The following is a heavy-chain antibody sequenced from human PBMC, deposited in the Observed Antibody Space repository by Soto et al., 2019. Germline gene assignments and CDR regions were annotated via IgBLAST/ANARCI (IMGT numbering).Heavy chain of an antibody. CDR3: ARDIDYDILTGYMAYYYGMDV. J-gene: IGHJ6*02. D-gene: IGHD3-9*01. V-gene: IGHV3-48*02. CDR1: GFTFSSYS. CDR2: ISSSSSTI. Sequence: GSLRLSCAASGFTFSSYSMNWVRQAPGKGLEWVSYISSSSSTIYYADSVKGRFTISRDNTKNSLYLQMNSLRDEDTAVYYCARDIDYDILTGYMAYYYGMDVWGQGTTVTVSS.